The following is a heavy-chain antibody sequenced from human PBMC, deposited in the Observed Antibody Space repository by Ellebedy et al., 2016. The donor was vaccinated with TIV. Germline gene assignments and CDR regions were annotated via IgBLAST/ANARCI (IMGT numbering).Heavy chain of an antibody. CDR1: GDSISRTSYY. CDR3: ARADDGYYAHPEPRFDP. Sequence: MPSETLSLTCSVSGDSISRTSYYWGWIRQPLGQGLEWIGSIYSSGSTYYNPSLKSRVTISLDTSKNQFSLKLNSVTAADTAVYYCARADDGYYAHPEPRFDPWGQGTLVTVSS. V-gene: IGHV4-39*07. D-gene: IGHD3-10*01. CDR2: IYSSGST. J-gene: IGHJ5*02.